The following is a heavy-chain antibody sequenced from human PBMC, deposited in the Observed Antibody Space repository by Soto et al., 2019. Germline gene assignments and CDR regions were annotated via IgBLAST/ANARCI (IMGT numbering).Heavy chain of an antibody. Sequence: ASVKVSCKASGYTFTGYHMHWVRQAPGQGLEWMGWINPNSGGTNYAQKFQGRVTMTRDTSISTAYMELSRLRSDDTAVYYCARARARITIFGVVPKGDYYGMDVWGQGTTVTVSS. CDR3: ARARARITIFGVVPKGDYYGMDV. CDR2: INPNSGGT. D-gene: IGHD3-3*01. J-gene: IGHJ6*02. V-gene: IGHV1-2*02. CDR1: GYTFTGYH.